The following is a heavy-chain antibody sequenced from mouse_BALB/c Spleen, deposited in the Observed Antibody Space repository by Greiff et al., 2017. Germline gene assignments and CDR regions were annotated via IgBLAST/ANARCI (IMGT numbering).Heavy chain of an antibody. Sequence: VQLQQSGPGLVKPSQSLSLTCSVTGYSITSGYYWNWIRQFPGNKLEWMGYISYDGSNNYNPSLKNRISITRDTSKNQFFLKLNSVTTEDTATYYCASGLYYGSSYGYWGQGTLVTVSA. V-gene: IGHV3-6*02. CDR3: ASGLYYGSSYGY. D-gene: IGHD1-1*01. J-gene: IGHJ3*01. CDR1: GYSITSGYY. CDR2: ISYDGSN.